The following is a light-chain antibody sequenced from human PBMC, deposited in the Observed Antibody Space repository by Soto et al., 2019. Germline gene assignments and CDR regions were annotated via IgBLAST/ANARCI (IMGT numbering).Light chain of an antibody. V-gene: IGKV3-20*01. J-gene: IGKJ1*01. CDR3: QQYGSWT. CDR1: QSVSSSY. Sequence: EIVLTQSPGTLSLSPGERATLSCRASQSVSSSYLAWYQQKPGQAPRLLIYGASSRATRIPDRFSGSGSGTDFTLTIIRLEPEDFAVYYCQQYGSWTFGQGTKVDI. CDR2: GAS.